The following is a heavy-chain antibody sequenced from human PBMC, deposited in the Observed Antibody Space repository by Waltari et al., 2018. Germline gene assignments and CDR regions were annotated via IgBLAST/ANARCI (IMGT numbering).Heavy chain of an antibody. CDR2: MSLNGVSI. V-gene: IGHV3-9*01. CDR1: GFNFEDYA. J-gene: IGHJ4*02. Sequence: EVQLVESGGGLVQPGRSLRLSCAASGFNFEDYAMHWVRQAPGKSLECVISMSLNGVSIGYADSVTGRLTISRDNAKSSLYLEMNSLRGEDTALYYCAKGNSAWYADYWGQGTLVTVSS. CDR3: AKGNSAWYADY. D-gene: IGHD6-19*01.